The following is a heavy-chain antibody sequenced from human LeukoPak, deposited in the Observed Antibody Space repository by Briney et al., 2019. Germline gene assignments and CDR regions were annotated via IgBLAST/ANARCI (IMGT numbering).Heavy chain of an antibody. CDR2: INPNSGGT. V-gene: IGHV1-2*02. CDR1: GYTFTSYY. J-gene: IGHJ5*02. Sequence: ASVKVSCKATGYTFTSYYMHWVRQTPGQGLEWMGWINPNSGGTNYAQKFQGRVTMTRDTSISTAYVELSRLRSDDTAVYYCARGQRVTVAGEDWFDPWGQGTLVTVSS. CDR3: ARGQRVTVAGEDWFDP. D-gene: IGHD6-19*01.